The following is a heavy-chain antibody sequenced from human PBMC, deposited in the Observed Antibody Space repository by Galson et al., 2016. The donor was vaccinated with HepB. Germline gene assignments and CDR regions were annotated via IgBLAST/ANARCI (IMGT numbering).Heavy chain of an antibody. J-gene: IGHJ4*02. CDR3: AREDDGGIERDDYFDY. CDR2: TYLRSKWYN. V-gene: IGHV6-1*01. D-gene: IGHD2-15*01. CDR1: GDRVSSTTAA. Sequence: CAISGDRVSSTTAAWNWFRQSASRGLEWLGRTYLRSKWYNNSASFVQGRITINPDTTKNQFSLQLNSLTPEDTAVYYCAREDDGGIERDDYFDYWGQGTPVTVSS.